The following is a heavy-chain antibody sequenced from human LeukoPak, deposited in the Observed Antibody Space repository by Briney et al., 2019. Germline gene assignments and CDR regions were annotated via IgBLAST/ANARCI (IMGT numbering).Heavy chain of an antibody. V-gene: IGHV3-23*01. CDR2: ISGSGGST. D-gene: IGHD6-19*01. CDR1: GFTFSSYA. CDR3: AKADRIAVAQYYFDY. J-gene: IGHJ4*02. Sequence: GGSLRLSCAASGFTFSSYAMSWVRQAPWKGLEWVSAISGSGGSTYYADSVKGRFTISRDNSKNTLYLQMNSLRAEDTAVYYCAKADRIAVAQYYFDYWGQGTLVTVSS.